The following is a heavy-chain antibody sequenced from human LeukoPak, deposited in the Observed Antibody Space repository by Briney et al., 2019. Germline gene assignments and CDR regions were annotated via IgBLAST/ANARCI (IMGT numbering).Heavy chain of an antibody. J-gene: IGHJ3*02. CDR3: AKANGGYYDSSGYQEGDDAFDI. CDR2: ISGSGGST. CDR1: GFTFSSYA. Sequence: GGSLRLSCAASGFTFSSYAMSWVRQAPGKGLEWVSAISGSGGSTYYADSVKGRFTISRDNSKNTLYLQMNSLRAEDTAVYYCAKANGGYYDSSGYQEGDDAFDIWGQGTMVTVSS. D-gene: IGHD3-22*01. V-gene: IGHV3-23*01.